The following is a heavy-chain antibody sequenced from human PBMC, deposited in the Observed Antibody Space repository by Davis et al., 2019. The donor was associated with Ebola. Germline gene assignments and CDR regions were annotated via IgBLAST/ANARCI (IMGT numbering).Heavy chain of an antibody. V-gene: IGHV1-69*02. Sequence: AASVKVSCKASGGTFSSYTISWVRQAPGQGLEWMGRIIPILGIANYAQKFRGRVTITADKSTSTAYMELSSLRSEDTAVYYCARVSSVTARTNWFDPWGQGTLVTVSS. CDR1: GGTFSSYT. CDR3: ARVSSVTARTNWFDP. CDR2: IIPILGIA. D-gene: IGHD3-10*01. J-gene: IGHJ5*02.